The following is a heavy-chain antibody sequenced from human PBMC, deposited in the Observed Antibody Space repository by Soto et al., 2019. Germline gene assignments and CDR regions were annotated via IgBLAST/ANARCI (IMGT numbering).Heavy chain of an antibody. V-gene: IGHV3-66*01. CDR1: GFTVSTKD. Sequence: GGSLRLSCAASGFTVSTKDMRWVRQAPGKGLERVSVICSGGSTFYGDSVRGRFTISRDNAKNTVNLQMNSLRAEDTAVYYCARDPWAANSWGQGTLVTVSS. J-gene: IGHJ4*02. CDR2: ICSGGST. CDR3: ARDPWAANS. D-gene: IGHD1-7*01.